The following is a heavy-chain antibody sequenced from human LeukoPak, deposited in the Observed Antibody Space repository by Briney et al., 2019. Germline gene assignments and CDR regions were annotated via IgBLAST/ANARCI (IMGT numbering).Heavy chain of an antibody. CDR3: AKDYGSKIVVVPAAMTGRITDY. V-gene: IGHV3-23*01. J-gene: IGHJ4*02. D-gene: IGHD2-2*01. Sequence: GGSLRLSCAASGFTFSSYAMSWVRQAPGKGLEWVSGITISGGSTYYADSVKGRFTISRDNSKNALYLQMNSLRAEDTAVYYCAKDYGSKIVVVPAAMTGRITDYWGQGTLVTVSS. CDR2: ITISGGST. CDR1: GFTFSSYA.